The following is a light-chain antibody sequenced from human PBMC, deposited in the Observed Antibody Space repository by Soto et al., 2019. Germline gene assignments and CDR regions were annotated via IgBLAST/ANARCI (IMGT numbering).Light chain of an antibody. J-gene: IGKJ1*01. Sequence: DIQMTQSPSTLSASVGDRVTITCRASQSISSWLAWYQQKPGKAPKLLIYKASSLESGVPSRFSGSGSGTEFTLTISSLQPDDFAPYYCQQYPGAFGQGTKVEIK. V-gene: IGKV1-5*03. CDR1: QSISSW. CDR2: KAS. CDR3: QQYPGA.